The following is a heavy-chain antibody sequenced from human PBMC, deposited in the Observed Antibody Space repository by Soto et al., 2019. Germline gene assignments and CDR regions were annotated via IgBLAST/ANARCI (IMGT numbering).Heavy chain of an antibody. CDR2: IDPSDSYT. J-gene: IGHJ3*02. CDR1: GYSFTSYL. D-gene: IGHD1-1*01. Sequence: GESLKISCKGSGYSFTSYLISWVRQMPVKGLEWMGRIDPSDSYTNYSPYFQGHVTISAEKSISTAYLQWSSLKDSDTAMYYCARHGKNDAFDIWGQGAMVTVSS. V-gene: IGHV5-10-1*01. CDR3: ARHGKNDAFDI.